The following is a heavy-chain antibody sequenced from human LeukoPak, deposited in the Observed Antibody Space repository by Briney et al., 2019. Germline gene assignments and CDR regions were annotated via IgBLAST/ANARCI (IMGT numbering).Heavy chain of an antibody. V-gene: IGHV3-23*01. D-gene: IGHD2/OR15-2a*01. CDR2: ISGSGAAT. CDR3: TKLHLACELIGASVDY. Sequence: GGSLRLSCADSGFTFNRYGMSWVGQAPGKGLEWVSVISGSGAATYYADSVKGRFTISRDSSKNTLDLQLNNLNAEDTAFYYCTKLHLACELIGASVDYWGQGTLVTVSS. CDR1: GFTFNRYG. J-gene: IGHJ4*02.